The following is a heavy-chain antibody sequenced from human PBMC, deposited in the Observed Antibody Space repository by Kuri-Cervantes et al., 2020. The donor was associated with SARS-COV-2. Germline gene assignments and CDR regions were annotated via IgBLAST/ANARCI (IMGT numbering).Heavy chain of an antibody. CDR2: IKEDGRVK. CDR3: ARGFPYDDPEN. V-gene: IGHV3-7*03. Sequence: GESLKISCAASGFTFSRRWMNWVRQAPGKGLEWVANIKEDGRVKDHVDSVKGRFTISRDNAKNSLYLQMNSLRAEDTAVYYCARGFPYDDPENWGQGTLVT. D-gene: IGHD3-3*01. CDR1: GFTFSRRW. J-gene: IGHJ4*02.